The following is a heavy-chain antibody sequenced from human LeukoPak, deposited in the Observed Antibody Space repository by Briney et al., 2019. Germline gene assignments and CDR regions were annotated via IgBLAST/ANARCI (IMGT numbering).Heavy chain of an antibody. Sequence: PSETLSLTCTVSDYSISSGYGYYWGWIRQPPGKGLEWIGNIYHSGITYYNHFNSSLKSRVTISIDTSKNQLSLRLTSVTAADTAVYFCATLVSTRYYFDYWGQGTLVTVSS. CDR1: DYSISSGYGYY. CDR3: ATLVSTRYYFDY. V-gene: IGHV4-38-2*02. D-gene: IGHD5/OR15-5a*01. J-gene: IGHJ4*02. CDR2: IYHSGIT.